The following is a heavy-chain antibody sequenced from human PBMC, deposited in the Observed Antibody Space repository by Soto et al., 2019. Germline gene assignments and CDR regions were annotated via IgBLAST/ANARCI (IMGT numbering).Heavy chain of an antibody. D-gene: IGHD6-19*01. CDR2: ISAYNGNT. V-gene: IGHV1-18*04. CDR3: ARVVAGRRSHFDI. CDR1: GYTFTSHG. Sequence: ASVKVFCKASGYTFTSHGISWVRQAPGQGLEWMGWISAYNGNTNYAQKLQGRVTMTTDTSTSTAYMELRSLRYDDTAVYYCARVVAGRRSHFDIWGRGTMFNV. J-gene: IGHJ3*02.